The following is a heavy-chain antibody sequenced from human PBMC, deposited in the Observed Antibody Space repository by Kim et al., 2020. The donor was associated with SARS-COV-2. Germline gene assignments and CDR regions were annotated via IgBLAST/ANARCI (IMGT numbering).Heavy chain of an antibody. CDR1: GGSISSSSYY. V-gene: IGHV4-39*01. J-gene: IGHJ4*02. Sequence: SETLSLTCTVSGGSISSSSYYWGWIRQPPGKGLEWVGTIYYSGSTFHNPSLRTRRTISADTSKNRFFLTLSSVTAADTAVYYCARHPKSVDDWAAFDYWGQGTLVTVSS. D-gene: IGHD5-12*01. CDR3: ARHPKSVDDWAAFDY. CDR2: IYYSGST.